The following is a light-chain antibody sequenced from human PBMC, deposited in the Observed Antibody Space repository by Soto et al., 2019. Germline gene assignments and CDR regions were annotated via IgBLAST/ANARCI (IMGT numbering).Light chain of an antibody. CDR1: SSDVGGHNY. CDR2: DVS. CDR3: SSYTRSSTLIL. J-gene: IGLJ2*01. Sequence: QSALTQPASVSGSPGQSITISCTGTSSDVGGHNYVSWYQQHPGKAPKLMIYDVSNRPSGVSNRFSGSKSGNTASLTISGVQAEDEADYYCSSYTRSSTLILFGGGTKLTVL. V-gene: IGLV2-14*01.